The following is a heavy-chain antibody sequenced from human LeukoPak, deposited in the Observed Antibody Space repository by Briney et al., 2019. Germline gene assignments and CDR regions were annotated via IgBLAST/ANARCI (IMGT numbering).Heavy chain of an antibody. Sequence: PSETLSLTCTVSGGSISSGTYYWSWIRQPAGKGLEWIGRIYTSGSTNYNPSLKSRVTILVDTSKNQFSLKLSSVTAADTAVYYCARDFGYNSPWFDPWGQGTLVTVSS. CDR2: IYTSGST. V-gene: IGHV4-61*02. J-gene: IGHJ5*02. CDR1: GGSISSGTYY. CDR3: ARDFGYNSPWFDP. D-gene: IGHD1-20*01.